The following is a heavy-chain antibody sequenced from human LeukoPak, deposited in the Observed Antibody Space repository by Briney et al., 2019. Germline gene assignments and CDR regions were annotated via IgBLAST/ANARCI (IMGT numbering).Heavy chain of an antibody. CDR1: GYTFTSYD. CDR3: ARGRRYGYGSGRESGY. CDR2: MNPNSGNT. Sequence: ASVKVSCKASGYTFTSYDINWVRQATGQGLEWMGWMNPNSGNTGYAQKFQGRVTITRNTSISTAYMELSSLRSEDTAVYYCARGRRYGYGSGRESGYWGQGTLVTVSS. V-gene: IGHV1-8*01. J-gene: IGHJ4*02. D-gene: IGHD3-10*01.